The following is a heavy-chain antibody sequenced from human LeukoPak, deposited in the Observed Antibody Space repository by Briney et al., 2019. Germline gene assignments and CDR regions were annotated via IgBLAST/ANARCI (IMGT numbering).Heavy chain of an antibody. D-gene: IGHD5-18*01. CDR2: ISSSSSYT. CDR1: GFTFSSYS. CDR3: ARAGLDTAMVTSIDY. J-gene: IGHJ4*02. Sequence: GGSLRLSCAASGFTFSSYSMNWVRQAPGKGLEWVSSISSSSSYTYYADSVKGRFTISRDNARNSLYLQMNSLRAEDTAVYYCARAGLDTAMVTSIDYWGQGTLVTVSS. V-gene: IGHV3-21*01.